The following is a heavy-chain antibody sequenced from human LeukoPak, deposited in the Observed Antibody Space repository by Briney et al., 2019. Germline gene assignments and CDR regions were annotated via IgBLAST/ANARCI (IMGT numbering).Heavy chain of an antibody. V-gene: IGHV4-34*01. CDR2: INHSGST. CDR1: GGSFSGYF. D-gene: IGHD2-15*01. Sequence: SETLSLTCAVYGGSFSGYFWTWIRQPPGKGLEWIGEINHSGSTNYNPSLKSRVTISIDTSENQFSLKLSSVTAADTAAYYCASWCVGDSCYPKDYWGQGTLVTVSS. CDR3: ASWCVGDSCYPKDY. J-gene: IGHJ4*02.